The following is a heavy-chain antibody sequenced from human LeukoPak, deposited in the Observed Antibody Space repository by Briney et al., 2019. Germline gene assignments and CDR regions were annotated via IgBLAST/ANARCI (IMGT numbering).Heavy chain of an antibody. Sequence: HPGGSLRLSCAASGFTFDYSAMTWVRQAPEKGLEWVSTINTGDITFYANSVKGRFTISRDNSKNALFLQMNSLRAEDTAIYYCVKGGFTYYDDWGQGTLVTVS. J-gene: IGHJ4*02. CDR2: INTGDIT. CDR1: GFTFDYSA. CDR3: VKGGFTYYDD. V-gene: IGHV3-23*01. D-gene: IGHD3-22*01.